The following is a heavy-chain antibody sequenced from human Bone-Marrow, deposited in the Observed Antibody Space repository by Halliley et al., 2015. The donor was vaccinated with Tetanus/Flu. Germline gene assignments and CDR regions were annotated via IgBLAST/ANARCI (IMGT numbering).Heavy chain of an antibody. CDR3: ARHCSGNTCYTDAFDI. CDR1: GVSLSPYY. J-gene: IGHJ3*02. CDR2: IYYRGNT. V-gene: IGHV4-59*08. D-gene: IGHD2-15*01. Sequence: TLSLTCSVSGVSLSPYYWSWVRQPPGKGLEWIDYIYYRGNTNYNPSLKTRVTLSVDTSKQQFSLKLTSVTAADTAVYYCARHCSGNTCYTDAFDIWGQGTTVTVSS.